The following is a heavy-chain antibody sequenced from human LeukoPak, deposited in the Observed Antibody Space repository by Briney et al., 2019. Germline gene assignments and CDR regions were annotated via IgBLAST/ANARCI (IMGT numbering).Heavy chain of an antibody. D-gene: IGHD6-13*01. V-gene: IGHV3-23*01. Sequence: GGSLRLSCAASGFTFSSYAMSWVRQAPGKGLEWVSAISGSGGSTYYADSVKGRFTISRDNAKNSLYLQMNSLRAEDTAVYYCARTNIAAAGTDYWGQGTLVTVSS. CDR1: GFTFSSYA. CDR3: ARTNIAAAGTDY. J-gene: IGHJ4*02. CDR2: ISGSGGST.